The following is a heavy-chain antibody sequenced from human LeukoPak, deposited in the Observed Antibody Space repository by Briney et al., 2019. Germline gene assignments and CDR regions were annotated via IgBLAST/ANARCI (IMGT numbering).Heavy chain of an antibody. V-gene: IGHV3-30*03. CDR2: ISYGGNNQ. CDR1: GFPFRDYF. CDR3: ARAPDSSGYYYYFDY. J-gene: IGHJ4*02. Sequence: PGGSLRLSCAASGFPFRDYFMNWVRQAPGQGLEWVAIISYGGNNQYYAESVKGRFTISRDNTKNTVYLQMNSLRPEDTAVYYCARAPDSSGYYYYFDYWGQGALVTVSS. D-gene: IGHD3-22*01.